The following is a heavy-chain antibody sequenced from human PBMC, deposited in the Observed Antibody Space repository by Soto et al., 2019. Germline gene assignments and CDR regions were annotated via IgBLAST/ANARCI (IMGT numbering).Heavy chain of an antibody. Sequence: SETLSLTCTVSGGSSSTYYWSWIRQPPGKGLEWIGYIYYDGSTSYNPSLRSRVTISVDTSKNQFSLKLSSVTAADTAVYYCARRYGSSFDYWGQGTLVTVSS. CDR2: IYYDGST. CDR3: ARRYGSSFDY. J-gene: IGHJ4*02. V-gene: IGHV4-59*08. D-gene: IGHD6-13*01. CDR1: GGSSSTYY.